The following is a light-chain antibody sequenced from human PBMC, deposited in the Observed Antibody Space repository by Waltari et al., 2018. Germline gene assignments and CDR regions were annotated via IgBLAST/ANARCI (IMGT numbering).Light chain of an antibody. CDR1: ESLVHTDGNTY. CDR3: MQSTHWPPWT. J-gene: IGKJ1*01. V-gene: IGKV2-30*02. Sequence: DVVMTQSPLSLPVTLGQPASISCRSSESLVHTDGNTYLHWFQQRPSQSPRRLIYMVSQLDSGGPNRFSGSGSGTDFTLKISRFEAEDVVIYYCMQSTHWPPWTFVQGTKVEIK. CDR2: MVS.